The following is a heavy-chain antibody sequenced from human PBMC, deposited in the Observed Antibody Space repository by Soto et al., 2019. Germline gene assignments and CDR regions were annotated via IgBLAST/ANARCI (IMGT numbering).Heavy chain of an antibody. CDR3: TRGRSVIDNNDFEH. CDR1: GFAVSSYS. V-gene: IGHV3-30-3*01. Sequence: QVQLVESGGGVVQPGTSLRLSCAASGFAVSSYSVHWVRQAPGKGLGWVAAMSLDGNSKYFADSVKGRFTISRDTSKNTWSLQMNRLGPEYSSVYHCTRGRSVIDNNDFEHWGQGTQVTVSS. CDR2: MSLDGNSK. J-gene: IGHJ4*02. D-gene: IGHD2-21*01.